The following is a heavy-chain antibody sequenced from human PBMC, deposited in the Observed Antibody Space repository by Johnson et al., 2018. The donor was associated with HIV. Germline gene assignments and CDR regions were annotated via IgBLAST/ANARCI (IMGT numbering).Heavy chain of an antibody. V-gene: IGHV3-30-3*01. D-gene: IGHD7-27*01. CDR2: ISFDESNY. Sequence: QVQLVESGGGVVQPGTSLRLSCTASGFTFSNYAMHWVRQAPGKGLEWVAVISFDESNYYYADSVKGRFTISRDNSKNTLYLQMNSLRAEDTAVYYCASDWGSRHAFDIWGQGTMVTVSS. CDR1: GFTFSNYA. CDR3: ASDWGSRHAFDI. J-gene: IGHJ3*02.